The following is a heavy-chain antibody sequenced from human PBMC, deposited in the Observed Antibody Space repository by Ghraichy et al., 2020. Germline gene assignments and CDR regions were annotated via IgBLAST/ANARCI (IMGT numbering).Heavy chain of an antibody. V-gene: IGHV3-43*01. Sequence: GGSLRLSCAASGFIFDDYTMHWVRQAPGKGLEWVSLISWDGGSTYYADSVQGRFTISRDNSKNSLYLQMNSLRTEDTALYYCAKEFTCDYVYYFDDWGQGTLVTVSS. J-gene: IGHJ4*02. CDR3: AKEFTCDYVYYFDD. CDR1: GFIFDDYT. CDR2: ISWDGGST. D-gene: IGHD3-16*01.